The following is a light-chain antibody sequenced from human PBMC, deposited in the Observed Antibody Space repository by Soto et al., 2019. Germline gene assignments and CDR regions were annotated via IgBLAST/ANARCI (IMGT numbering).Light chain of an antibody. CDR3: QQYGGSPIT. CDR1: QSVSSN. J-gene: IGKJ5*01. CDR2: GAS. Sequence: EIVMTQSPATLSVSPGERATLSCRASQSVSSNLAWYQQKPGQAPRLLIYGASTRATGIPDRFSGSGSETDFTLTISRLEPEDFALYYCQQYGGSPITFGQGTRLEI. V-gene: IGKV3-20*01.